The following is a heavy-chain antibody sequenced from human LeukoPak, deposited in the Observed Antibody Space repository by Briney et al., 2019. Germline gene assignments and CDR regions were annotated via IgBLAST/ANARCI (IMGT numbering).Heavy chain of an antibody. V-gene: IGHV3-7*05. CDR3: ARDGYLDY. CDR2: IKRDGSDK. D-gene: IGHD5-18*01. Sequence: GESLRLSCAASGFTFSEYWMAWVRQAPGRGLEWVAHIKRDGSDKNYVDPVKGRFTISRDNAKNSVYLQMNSLGAEDTATYYCARDGYLDYWGQGTLVTVSS. CDR1: GFTFSEYW. J-gene: IGHJ4*02.